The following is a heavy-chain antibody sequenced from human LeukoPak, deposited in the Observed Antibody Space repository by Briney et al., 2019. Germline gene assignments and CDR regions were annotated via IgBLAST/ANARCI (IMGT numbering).Heavy chain of an antibody. CDR2: ISAYNGNT. V-gene: IGHV1-18*01. CDR1: GYTFTSYG. J-gene: IGHJ4*02. CDR3: ARGSYYDSSGPFGY. Sequence: ASVKVSCKAPGYTFTSYGISWVRQAPGQGLEWMGWISAYNGNTNYAQKLQGRVTMTTDTSTSTAYMELRSLRSDDTAVYYCARGSYYDSSGPFGYWGQGTLVTVSS. D-gene: IGHD3-22*01.